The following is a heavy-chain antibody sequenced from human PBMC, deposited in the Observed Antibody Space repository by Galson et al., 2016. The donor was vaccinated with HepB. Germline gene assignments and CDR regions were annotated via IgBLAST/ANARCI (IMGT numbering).Heavy chain of an antibody. CDR3: ANLQVGAITKSFEI. CDR2: ISYSGST. J-gene: IGHJ3*02. CDR1: AGSISTNNYY. Sequence: SETLSLTCTVSAGSISTNNYYWGWIRQPPGMGLEWIGSISYSGSTFYSPSLRSRVTISVDPSKNQFSLILTSVSAADTAVYYCANLQVGAITKSFEIWGQGTMVTVSS. V-gene: IGHV4-39*01. D-gene: IGHD1-26*01.